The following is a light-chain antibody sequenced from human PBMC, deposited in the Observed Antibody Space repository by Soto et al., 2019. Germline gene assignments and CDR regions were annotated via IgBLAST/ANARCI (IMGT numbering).Light chain of an antibody. Sequence: QSALTQPASVSGSPGQSITISCTRTSSHICHYNYVSWYQQHQGQAPKLMIYEVSNRPSGVSNRVSGSKSGNTASLTISGLQADDDADDYCSSYTTSSTLEIGGGTKLTVL. CDR3: SSYTTSSTLE. CDR1: SSHICHYNY. J-gene: IGLJ2*01. V-gene: IGLV2-14*01. CDR2: EVS.